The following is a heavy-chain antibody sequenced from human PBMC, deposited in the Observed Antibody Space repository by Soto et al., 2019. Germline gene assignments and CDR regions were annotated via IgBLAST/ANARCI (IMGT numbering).Heavy chain of an antibody. Sequence: SRRLSCAASGVMFSNYAMHWVRQAPGRGLEGVAVIWYDGNREFYADSVKGRFTISRDNAKNSLYLQMNSLRAEDTAVYYCAREGRFSGCSCYSLDAFYFRGQGTMVTVSS. CDR3: AREGRFSGCSCYSLDAFYF. D-gene: IGHD2-15*01. J-gene: IGHJ3*01. V-gene: IGHV3-33*01. CDR2: IWYDGNRE. CDR1: GVMFSNYA.